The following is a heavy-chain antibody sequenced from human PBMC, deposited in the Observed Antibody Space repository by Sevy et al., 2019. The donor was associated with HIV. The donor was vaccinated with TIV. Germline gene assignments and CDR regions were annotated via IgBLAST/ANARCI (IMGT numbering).Heavy chain of an antibody. Sequence: ASVKVSCKVSGYTLNQLSMHWVRQAAGKGLEWMGSFDPEDGETAYAQKFQGRVTMTEDTSIDTAYMELSSLRSEDTAVYYCATTKDYYESSGSPVDYWGRNPGHRLL. J-gene: IGHJ4*01. CDR3: ATTKDYYESSGSPVDY. CDR2: FDPEDGET. V-gene: IGHV1-24*01. D-gene: IGHD3-22*01. CDR1: GYTLNQLS.